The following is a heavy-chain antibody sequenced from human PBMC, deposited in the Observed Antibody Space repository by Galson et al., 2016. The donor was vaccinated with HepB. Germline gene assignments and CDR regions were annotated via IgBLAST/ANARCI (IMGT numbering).Heavy chain of an antibody. Sequence: SVKVSCKASGGTFSIYAITWVRQAPGQRLEWIGWIVAGSGDTNYAQKFHERVTITRDMSTRTGYMELSSLRSEDTAVDYCAAGGPVSLDSYYIYGMADCGQGTTGTVSA. CDR2: IVAGSGDT. CDR1: GGTFSIYA. D-gene: IGHD3-16*01. J-gene: IGHJ6*01. CDR3: AAGGPVSLDSYYIYGMAD. V-gene: IGHV1-58*02.